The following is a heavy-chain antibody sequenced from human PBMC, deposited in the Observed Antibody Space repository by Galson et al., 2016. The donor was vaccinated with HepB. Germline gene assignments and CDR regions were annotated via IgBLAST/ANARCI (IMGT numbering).Heavy chain of an antibody. J-gene: IGHJ4*02. CDR3: AREGGHNSSSMGFFDY. CDR2: ITYDRSSR. CDR1: GFTFSNYA. Sequence: SLRLSCAASGFTFSNYAMYWVRQAPGKGLERVAVITYDRSSRFYADSVRGRFTISRDNSKNTLYLQMNSLRAEDTAVYYCAREGGHNSSSMGFFDYWGQGTLVTVSS. D-gene: IGHD6-6*01. V-gene: IGHV3-30*04.